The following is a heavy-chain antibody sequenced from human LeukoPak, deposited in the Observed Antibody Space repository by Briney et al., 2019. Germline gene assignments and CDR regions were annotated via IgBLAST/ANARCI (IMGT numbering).Heavy chain of an antibody. CDR1: GFTVSSNY. CDR2: IYSGGST. CDR3: ARVGWPDYYYGMDV. J-gene: IGHJ6*02. D-gene: IGHD3-10*01. Sequence: GRSLRLSCAASGFTVSSNYMSWVRQAPGKGLEWVSVIYSGGSTYYADSVKGRFTISRDNSKNTLYLQMNSLRAEDTAVYYCARVGWPDYYYGMDVWGQGTTVTVSS. V-gene: IGHV3-53*01.